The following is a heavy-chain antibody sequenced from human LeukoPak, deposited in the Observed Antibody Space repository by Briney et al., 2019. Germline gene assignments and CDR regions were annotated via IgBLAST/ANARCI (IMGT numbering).Heavy chain of an antibody. Sequence: SVKVSXKASGGTFSSYAISWVRQAPGQGLEWMGGIIPIFGTANYAQKFQGRVTITANESTSTAYMELSSLRSEDTAVYYCARGEYCSSTSCPLGYWGQGTLVTVSS. CDR2: IIPIFGTA. CDR1: GGTFSSYA. V-gene: IGHV1-69*01. J-gene: IGHJ4*02. CDR3: ARGEYCSSTSCPLGY. D-gene: IGHD2-2*01.